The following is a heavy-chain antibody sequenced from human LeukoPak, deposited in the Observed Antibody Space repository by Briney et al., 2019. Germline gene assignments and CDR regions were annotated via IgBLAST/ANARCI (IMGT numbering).Heavy chain of an antibody. CDR2: ITKYDGRV. Sequence: GGSLRLSCSVSGFGVHTFAMSWVRLAPGRGLEWLTSITKYDGRVYYADSVRGRFTISRDTSQNELYLQMNSLRADDSAIYFCAKDHSADGWPTFEYWGRGTLVSVSS. CDR3: AKDHSADGWPTFEY. CDR1: GFGVHTFA. V-gene: IGHV3-23*01. J-gene: IGHJ4*02. D-gene: IGHD5-24*01.